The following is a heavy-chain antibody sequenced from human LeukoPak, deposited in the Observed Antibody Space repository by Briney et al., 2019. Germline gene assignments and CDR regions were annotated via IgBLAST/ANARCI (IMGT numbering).Heavy chain of an antibody. CDR3: ARDLDYGGYSNFDY. D-gene: IGHD4-23*01. V-gene: IGHV3-74*01. CDR2: IKSDGSSI. Sequence: GGSLRLSCAASGFTFSSYWMHWVRQAPGKGLGWVSRIKSDGSSIRYADSVKGRFTISRDNARTTLFLQMNSLRAEDTAVYYCARDLDYGGYSNFDYWGQGTLVTVSS. CDR1: GFTFSSYW. J-gene: IGHJ4*02.